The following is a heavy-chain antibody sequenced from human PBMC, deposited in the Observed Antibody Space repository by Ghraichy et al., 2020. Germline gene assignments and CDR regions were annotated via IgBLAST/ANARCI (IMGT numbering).Heavy chain of an antibody. Sequence: GGSLRLSCAVSEFTFGSYAMHWVRQAPGKGLEWVAVISYDGSDKYYTDSVKGRFTISRDNSKNTLYLQMDSLRVGDTAVYFCARPYRDYGDRRAFDCWGQGTLVTVSS. CDR1: EFTFGSYA. D-gene: IGHD4-17*01. CDR3: ARPYRDYGDRRAFDC. J-gene: IGHJ4*02. V-gene: IGHV3-30-3*01. CDR2: ISYDGSDK.